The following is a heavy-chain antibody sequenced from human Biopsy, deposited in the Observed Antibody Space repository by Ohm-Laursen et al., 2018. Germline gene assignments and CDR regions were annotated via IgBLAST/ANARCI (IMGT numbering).Heavy chain of an antibody. V-gene: IGHV4-39*01. J-gene: IGHJ4*02. CDR2: IFYGGIT. CDR3: ARRLVYRVFDS. D-gene: IGHD5/OR15-5a*01. CDR1: GGSISSETNY. Sequence: SETLSLTCTVSGGSISSETNYWGWIRQPPGKGLEWIGSIFYGGITYYNPSLKSRVTISVDTSKNQFSLNLSSVTAADTALYYCARRLVYRVFDSWAKGTLVTVSS.